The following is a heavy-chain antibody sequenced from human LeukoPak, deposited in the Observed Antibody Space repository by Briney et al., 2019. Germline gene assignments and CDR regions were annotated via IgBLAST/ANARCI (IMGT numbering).Heavy chain of an antibody. V-gene: IGHV4-39*01. J-gene: IGHJ4*02. D-gene: IGHD5-18*01. CDR3: ARNSGYSYGFGYFDY. CDR1: GCSISSSSYY. Sequence: SETLSLTCTVSGCSISSSSYYWGWIRQPPGKGLEWIGSIYYSGSTYYNPSLKSRVTISVDTSKNQFSLKLSSVTAADTAVYYCARNSGYSYGFGYFDYWGQGTLVTVSS. CDR2: IYYSGST.